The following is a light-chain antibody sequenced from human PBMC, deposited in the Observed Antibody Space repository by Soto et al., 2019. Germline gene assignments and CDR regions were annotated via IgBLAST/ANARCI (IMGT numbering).Light chain of an antibody. CDR1: QSISVW. CDR3: QQYNGYRWT. V-gene: IGKV1-5*03. J-gene: IGKJ1*01. CDR2: RAS. Sequence: QMTQSPSTLAASVGDRVAITCGASQSISVWLAWYQPKPGKAPKLIIYRASRLESGVPSRFSGSGSGTEFTLTISSLPPDDFETYYCQQYNGYRWTFGQGTKVDIK.